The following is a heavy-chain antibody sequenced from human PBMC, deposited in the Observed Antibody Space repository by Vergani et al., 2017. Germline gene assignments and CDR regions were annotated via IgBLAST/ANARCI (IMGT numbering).Heavy chain of an antibody. D-gene: IGHD2-15*01. J-gene: IGHJ4*02. V-gene: IGHV3-43*01. CDR1: GFKFGDYT. CDR3: AKELESAAYDY. Sequence: VKLEESGGGVVQPGRSLRLSCAASGFKFGDYTMHWVRQAPGKSPEWVALISWDGGSTNYAGSVKGRFTVSRDNSKNSLFLQLNSLTIDDTALYFCAKELESAAYDYWGQGTLVTVSS. CDR2: ISWDGGST.